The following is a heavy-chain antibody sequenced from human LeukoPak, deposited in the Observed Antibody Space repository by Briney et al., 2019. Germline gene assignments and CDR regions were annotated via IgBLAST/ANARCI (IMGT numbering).Heavy chain of an antibody. CDR2: INPNSGGT. D-gene: IGHD6-19*01. J-gene: IGHJ6*02. Sequence: ASVKVSCKASGYTFTGYYMHWVRQAPGQGLEWMGWINPNSGGTNYAQKFQGRVTITRDTSISTAYMELSRLRSDDTAVYYCARIAVAGSYYYYGMDVWGQGTTVTVSS. CDR3: ARIAVAGSYYYYGMDV. V-gene: IGHV1-2*02. CDR1: GYTFTGYY.